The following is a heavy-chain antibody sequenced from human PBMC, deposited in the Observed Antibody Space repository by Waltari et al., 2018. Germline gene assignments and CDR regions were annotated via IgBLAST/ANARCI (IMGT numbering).Heavy chain of an antibody. D-gene: IGHD7-27*01. V-gene: IGHV1-69*12. CDR1: GGPFGGYG. CDR2: IIPIFGIP. Sequence: VQLVQSGAEVRTPGSSVKVPCQASGGPFGGYGLSWVRLTPGQRLEWLGVIIPIFGIPDYSQKFQDRLTITADASTSTAYMELSSLTSEDTAIYFCATHKLGISQHYYHMGAWGKGTTVTISS. J-gene: IGHJ6*03. CDR3: ATHKLGISQHYYHMGA.